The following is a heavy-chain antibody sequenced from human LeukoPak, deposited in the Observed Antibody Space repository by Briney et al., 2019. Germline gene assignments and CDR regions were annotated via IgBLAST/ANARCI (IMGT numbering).Heavy chain of an antibody. CDR3: ARDHPYYHDN. Sequence: GGSLRLSCAASGFTFSSYSMSWVRQAPGKGLEWVSVIYSAGSTYYADSVRGRFTISRDKSKNALYLQMNSLRAEDTAVYYCARDHPYYHDNWGQGTLVTVSS. D-gene: IGHD3-22*01. CDR2: IYSAGST. CDR1: GFTFSSYS. V-gene: IGHV3-53*01. J-gene: IGHJ4*02.